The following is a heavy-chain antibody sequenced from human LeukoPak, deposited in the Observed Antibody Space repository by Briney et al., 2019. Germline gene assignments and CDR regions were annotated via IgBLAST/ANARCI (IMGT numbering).Heavy chain of an antibody. D-gene: IGHD5-12*01. Sequence: ASVKVSCKASGYTFTGYYMHWVRQAPGQGLEWMGWINPNSGGTNYAQKFQGRVTMTRDTSISTAYMELSRLRSDDTAVYYCARRRGYSGYVFGYWGQGTLVTVSS. V-gene: IGHV1-2*02. CDR3: ARRRGYSGYVFGY. J-gene: IGHJ4*02. CDR1: GYTFTGYY. CDR2: INPNSGGT.